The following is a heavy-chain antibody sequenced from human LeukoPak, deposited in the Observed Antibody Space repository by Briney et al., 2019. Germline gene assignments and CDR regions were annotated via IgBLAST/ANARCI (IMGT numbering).Heavy chain of an antibody. CDR3: TTVAPMFGVVPHFDY. CDR2: IKSKTDGGTT. Sequence: PGGSLRLSCAASGFTFSNAWMSWVRQAPGKGLEWVGRIKSKTDGGTTDYAAPVKGRFTISRDDSKNTLYLQMNSLKTEDTAVYYCTTVAPMFGVVPHFDYWGQGTLVTVSS. D-gene: IGHD3-3*01. V-gene: IGHV3-15*01. CDR1: GFTFSNAW. J-gene: IGHJ4*02.